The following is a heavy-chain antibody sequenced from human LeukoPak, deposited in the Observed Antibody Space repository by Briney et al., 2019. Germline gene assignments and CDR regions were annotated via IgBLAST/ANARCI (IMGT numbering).Heavy chain of an antibody. D-gene: IGHD3-10*01. CDR1: GGSISSGSYY. CDR3: ARGLVWFGELPMFDP. Sequence: PSETLSLTCTVSGGSISSGSYYWSWIRQPAGKGLEWIGRIYTSGSTNYNPSLKSRVTISVDTSKNQFSLKLSSVTAADTAVYYCARGLVWFGELPMFDPWGQGTLATVSS. CDR2: IYTSGST. J-gene: IGHJ5*02. V-gene: IGHV4-61*02.